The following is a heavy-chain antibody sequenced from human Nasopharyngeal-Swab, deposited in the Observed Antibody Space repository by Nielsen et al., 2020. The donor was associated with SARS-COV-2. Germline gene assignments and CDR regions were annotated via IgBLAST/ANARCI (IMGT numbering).Heavy chain of an antibody. CDR2: ISYDGSNK. Sequence: GGSLRLSCAASGFTFSSYAMHWVRQAPGKGLEWVAVISYDGSNKYYADSVKGRFTISRDNSKNTLYLQMNSPRAEDTAVYYCARDLGDVWGKGTTVTVSS. V-gene: IGHV3-30-3*01. J-gene: IGHJ6*04. CDR3: ARDLGDV. CDR1: GFTFSSYA.